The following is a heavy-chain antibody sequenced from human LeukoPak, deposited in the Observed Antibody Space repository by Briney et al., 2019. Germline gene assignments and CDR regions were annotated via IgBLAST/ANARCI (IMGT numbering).Heavy chain of an antibody. J-gene: IGHJ4*02. V-gene: IGHV3-74*01. Sequence: GGSLRLSCAASGFTFSRFWMHWVRQAPGKGLVWVSRINTDGSDTIYADSVKGRFTISRDNAKNTLYLQMNSLRAEDTAVYYCARDQSIAGPTTADYWGQGTLVTVSS. D-gene: IGHD1-26*01. CDR2: INTDGSDT. CDR3: ARDQSIAGPTTADY. CDR1: GFTFSRFW.